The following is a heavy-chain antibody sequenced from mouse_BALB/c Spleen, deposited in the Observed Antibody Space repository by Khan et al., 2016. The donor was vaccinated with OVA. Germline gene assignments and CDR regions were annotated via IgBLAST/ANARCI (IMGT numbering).Heavy chain of an antibody. CDR3: ARSTYKYAFAY. CDR2: MIYSGYT. Sequence: EVQLQESGPSLVQPSQTLSLTCSVTGDSITSGFWSWIRKFPGNKLEYMGFMIYSGYTYYNPSLKGRFSIIRQTSTNQYYLQLSSVTTGDTATYYCARSTYKYAFAYWGQGTLVTVSA. D-gene: IGHD1-3*01. CDR1: GDSITSGF. J-gene: IGHJ3*01. V-gene: IGHV3-8*02.